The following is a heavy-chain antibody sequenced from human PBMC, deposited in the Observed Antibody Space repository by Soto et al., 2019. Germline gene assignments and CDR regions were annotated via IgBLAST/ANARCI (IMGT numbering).Heavy chain of an antibody. Sequence: ASVKVSCKASGYTFTSYDINWVRQATGQGLEWMGWMNPNSGNTGYAQKFQGRVTMTRNTSISTAYMELSSLRSEETAVYYWERFYGSANDAFDIWGQGKMVTVSS. J-gene: IGHJ3*02. V-gene: IGHV1-8*01. CDR3: ERFYGSANDAFDI. D-gene: IGHD3-10*01. CDR2: MNPNSGNT. CDR1: GYTFTSYD.